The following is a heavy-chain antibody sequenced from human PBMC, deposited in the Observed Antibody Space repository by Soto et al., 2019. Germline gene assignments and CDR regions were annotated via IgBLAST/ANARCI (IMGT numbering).Heavy chain of an antibody. CDR3: ARAGGERYYYGSGRVHPQYYYYYYMDV. Sequence: SETLSLTCTVSGGSISSGGYYWSWIRQHPGKGLEWIGYIYYSGSTYYNPSLKSRVTISVDTSKNQFSLKLSSVTAADTAVYYCARAGGERYYYGSGRVHPQYYYYYYMDVWGKGTTVTVSS. CDR2: IYYSGST. CDR1: GGSISSGGYY. D-gene: IGHD3-10*01. J-gene: IGHJ6*03. V-gene: IGHV4-31*03.